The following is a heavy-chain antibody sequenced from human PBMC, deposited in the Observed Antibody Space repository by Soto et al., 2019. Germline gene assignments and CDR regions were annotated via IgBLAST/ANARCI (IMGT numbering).Heavy chain of an antibody. CDR1: GFTFSSYA. V-gene: IGHV3-30-3*01. J-gene: IGHJ4*02. D-gene: IGHD3-3*01. Sequence: VGSLRLSCAASGFTFSSYAMHWVRQAPGKGLEWVAVISYDGSNKYYADSVKGRFTVSRDNSKNTLYLQMNSLRAEDTAVYYCARDRISLRFLECLPRYFDYWGQGTLVTVSS. CDR2: ISYDGSNK. CDR3: ARDRISLRFLECLPRYFDY.